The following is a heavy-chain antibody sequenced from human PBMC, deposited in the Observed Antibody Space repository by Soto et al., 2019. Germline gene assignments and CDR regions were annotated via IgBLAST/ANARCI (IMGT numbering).Heavy chain of an antibody. V-gene: IGHV1-58*01. J-gene: IGHJ3*01. CDR2: IVVGSGNT. CDR1: GFTFTSSA. CDR3: AAFATTGDAFDV. Sequence: SVKVSCKASGFTFTSSAVQLVRQARGQRLEWIGWIVVGSGNTNYAQKFQERVTITRDMSTSTAYMELSSLRSEDTAVYYCAAFATTGDAFDVWVQGTMVTVSS. D-gene: IGHD4-17*01.